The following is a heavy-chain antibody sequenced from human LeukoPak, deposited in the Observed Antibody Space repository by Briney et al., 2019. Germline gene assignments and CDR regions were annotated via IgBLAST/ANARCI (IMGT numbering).Heavy chain of an antibody. CDR3: TRGLTVTRAFDI. CDR2: IRSKAYGGTT. CDR1: GFTFGDYA. D-gene: IGHD4-17*01. Sequence: GGSLRLSCTASGFTFGDYAMSWVRQAPGKGLEWVGFIRSKAYGGTTEYAASVKGRFTISRDDSKSIAYLQMNSLKTEDTAVYYCTRGLTVTRAFDIWGQVTMVTVSS. J-gene: IGHJ3*02. V-gene: IGHV3-49*04.